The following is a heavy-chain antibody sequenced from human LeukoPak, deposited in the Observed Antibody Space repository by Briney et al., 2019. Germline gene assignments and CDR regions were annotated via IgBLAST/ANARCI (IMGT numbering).Heavy chain of an antibody. D-gene: IGHD3-22*01. CDR2: IFNSGST. V-gene: IGHV4-39*07. CDR1: GGSISSSNYY. J-gene: IGHJ4*02. CDR3: AGGLYYQQAVFDY. Sequence: PSETLSLTCTVSGGSISSSNYYWGWIRQPPGKGLEWIGYIFNSGSTYYSPSLKSRVTILVDTSKNQFSLKLSSVTAADTAVYYCAGGLYYQQAVFDYWGQGTLVTVSS.